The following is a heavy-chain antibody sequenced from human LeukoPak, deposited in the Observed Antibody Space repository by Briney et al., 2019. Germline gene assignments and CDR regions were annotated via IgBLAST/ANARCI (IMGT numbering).Heavy chain of an antibody. CDR1: GGSISSYY. CDR2: IYYRGST. V-gene: IGHV4-59*08. Sequence: SETLSLTCTVSGGSISSYYWSWIRQPPGKGLEWIGYIYYRGSTNYNPSLKSRVTISVDTSKNQFSLKLSSVTAADTAVYYCASSLGRYDFWSGYYTYYYYGMDVWGQGTTVTVSS. CDR3: ASSLGRYDFWSGYYTYYYYGMDV. D-gene: IGHD3-3*01. J-gene: IGHJ6*02.